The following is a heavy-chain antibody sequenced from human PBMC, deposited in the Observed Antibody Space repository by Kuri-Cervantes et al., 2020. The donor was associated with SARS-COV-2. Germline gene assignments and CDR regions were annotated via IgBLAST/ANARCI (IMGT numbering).Heavy chain of an antibody. J-gene: IGHJ6*03. CDR1: GFTFTTYA. CDR3: ARDPLDFWGAHYYYYMGV. V-gene: IGHV3-23*01. Sequence: GGSLRLSCAASGFTFTTYAMSWVRQAPGKGLEWVSMISGSGDSTYYEDSVKGRFTISRDNSENTMYLQMNGLRAEDTAVYYCARDPLDFWGAHYYYYMGVWGKGTTVTVSS. D-gene: IGHD3-3*01. CDR2: ISGSGDST.